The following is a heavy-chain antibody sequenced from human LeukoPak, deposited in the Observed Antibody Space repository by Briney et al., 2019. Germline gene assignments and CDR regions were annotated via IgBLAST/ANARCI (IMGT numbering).Heavy chain of an antibody. CDR1: GGSFSGYY. V-gene: IGHV4-34*01. J-gene: IGHJ3*02. CDR3: ARMMYYYDSSGHSGAFDI. CDR2: INHSGST. Sequence: SETLSLTCAVYGGSFSGYYWSWIRQPPGKGLEWIGEINHSGSTNYNPSLKSRVTISVDTSKNQFSLKLSSVTAADTAVYYCARMMYYYDSSGHSGAFDIWGQATMVTVSS. D-gene: IGHD3-22*01.